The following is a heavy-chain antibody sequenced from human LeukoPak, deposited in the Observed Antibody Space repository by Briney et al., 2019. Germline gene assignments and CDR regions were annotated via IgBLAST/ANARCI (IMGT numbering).Heavy chain of an antibody. J-gene: IGHJ4*02. CDR2: IDPYNGNT. D-gene: IGHD1-1*01. V-gene: IGHV1-18*01. Sequence: ASVKVSCKASGYTFTSYALTWVRQAPGQGLEWMGYIDPYNGNTNYAQKFQGRVTMTTGRSTNTGYMDLRSLRSDDTAVYYCARDRRGYNGILRYWGQGALVTVSS. CDR3: ARDRRGYNGILRY. CDR1: GYTFTSYA.